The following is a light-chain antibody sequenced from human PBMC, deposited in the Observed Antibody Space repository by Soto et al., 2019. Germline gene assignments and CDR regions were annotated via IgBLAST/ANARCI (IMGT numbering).Light chain of an antibody. J-gene: IGKJ4*01. CDR1: QSIGNY. Sequence: DIQMTQSPSSLSASVGDRVTITCRTRQSIGNYLNWYQQRPGKAPSLLIYAASTLQSGVPSRVSGTGSGTDFTLIITNLQPEDSATYYCQQTYMIPLTFGGGTKVEIK. CDR3: QQTYMIPLT. CDR2: AAS. V-gene: IGKV1-39*01.